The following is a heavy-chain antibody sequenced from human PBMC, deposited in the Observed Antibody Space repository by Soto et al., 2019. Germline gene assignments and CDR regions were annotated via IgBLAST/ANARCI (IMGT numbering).Heavy chain of an antibody. Sequence: QVQLVQSGAEVKKPGSSVKVSCKASGGTFSSYTISWVRQAPGQGLEWMGRIIPILGIANYAQKFQGRVTITADKSTSTAYMELSSLRSEDTAVYYCARGSSSSYYYYYYMDVWGKGTTVTVSS. J-gene: IGHJ6*03. V-gene: IGHV1-69*02. CDR2: IIPILGIA. D-gene: IGHD6-6*01. CDR3: ARGSSSSYYYYYYMDV. CDR1: GGTFSSYT.